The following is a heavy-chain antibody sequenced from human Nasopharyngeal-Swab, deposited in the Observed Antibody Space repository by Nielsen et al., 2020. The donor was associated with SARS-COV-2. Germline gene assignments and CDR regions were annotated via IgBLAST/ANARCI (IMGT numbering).Heavy chain of an antibody. CDR2: IYTSGST. CDR3: ARVGTIAARWGYFDY. D-gene: IGHD6-6*01. V-gene: IGHV4-61*02. J-gene: IGHJ4*02. Sequence: SETLSLTCTVSGGSISSGSYYWSWIRQTAGKGLEWIGRIYTSGSTNYNPSLKSRVTISVDTSKNQFSLKLSSVTAADTAVYYCARVGTIAARWGYFDYWGQGTLVTVSS. CDR1: GGSISSGSYY.